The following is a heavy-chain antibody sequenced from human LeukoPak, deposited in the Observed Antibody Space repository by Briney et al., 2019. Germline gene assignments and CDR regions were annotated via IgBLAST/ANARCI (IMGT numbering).Heavy chain of an antibody. CDR1: GGSFSGYY. J-gene: IGHJ6*02. V-gene: IGHV4-34*01. Sequence: SETLSLTCAVYGGSFSGYYWSWIRQPPGKGLEWIGEINHSGSTNYNPSLKSRVTISVDTSKNQFSLKLSSVTAADTAVYYCARYATYYYYSMDAWGQGTTVTVSS. CDR2: INHSGST. D-gene: IGHD1-26*01. CDR3: ARYATYYYYSMDA.